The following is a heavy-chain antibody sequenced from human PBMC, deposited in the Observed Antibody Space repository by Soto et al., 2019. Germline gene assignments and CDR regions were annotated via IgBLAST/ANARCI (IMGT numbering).Heavy chain of an antibody. CDR1: GFTFSSYS. CDR2: ISSSSSYI. D-gene: IGHD3-3*01. J-gene: IGHJ6*03. CDR3: ARDGYYDFWSGYHREGYYYYMDV. Sequence: GGSLRLSCAASGFTFSSYSMNWVRQAPGKGLEWVSSISSSSSYIYYADSVKGRFTISRDNAKNSLYLQMNSLRAEDTAVYYCARDGYYDFWSGYHREGYYYYMDVWGKGTTVTVSS. V-gene: IGHV3-21*01.